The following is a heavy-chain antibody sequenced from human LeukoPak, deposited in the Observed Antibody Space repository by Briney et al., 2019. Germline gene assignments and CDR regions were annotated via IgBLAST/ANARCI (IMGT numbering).Heavy chain of an antibody. CDR2: IYHSGST. V-gene: IGHV4-38-2*02. D-gene: IGHD3-22*01. CDR3: ARPISEYYYDSSGYLLNAFDI. Sequence: SETLSLTCTVSGYSISSGYYWGWIRQPPGKGLEWIGSIYHSGSTYYNPSLKSRVTMSVDTSKNQFSLKLSSVTAADTAVYYCARPISEYYYDSSGYLLNAFDIWGQGTMVTVSS. J-gene: IGHJ3*02. CDR1: GYSISSGYY.